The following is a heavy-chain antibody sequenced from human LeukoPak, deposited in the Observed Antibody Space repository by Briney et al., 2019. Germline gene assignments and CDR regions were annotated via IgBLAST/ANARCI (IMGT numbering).Heavy chain of an antibody. V-gene: IGHV3-23*01. D-gene: IGHD5-12*01. CDR2: ISSSGSDT. Sequence: GGSLRLSCAASGFPFSNFPMSWVRQPPGKGLEWVSGISSSGSDTYYTESVKGRFTISRDSSKKTVYLEMNSLRPEDTAAYYCARGKSGYDWDYWGQGTLVSVSS. J-gene: IGHJ4*02. CDR3: ARGKSGYDWDY. CDR1: GFPFSNFP.